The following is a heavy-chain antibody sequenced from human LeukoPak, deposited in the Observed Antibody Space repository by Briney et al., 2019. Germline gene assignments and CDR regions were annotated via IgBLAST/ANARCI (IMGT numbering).Heavy chain of an antibody. V-gene: IGHV1-69*01. CDR2: IIPIFGTA. Sequence: SVKVSCKASGGTFSSYAISWVRQAPGQGLEWMGGIIPIFGTANYAQKFQGRVTITADESTRTAYMELSSLRSEDTAVYYCARVRDQLLLFGSFDYWSQGTLVTVSS. CDR1: GGTFSSYA. J-gene: IGHJ4*02. CDR3: ARVRDQLLLFGSFDY. D-gene: IGHD2-2*01.